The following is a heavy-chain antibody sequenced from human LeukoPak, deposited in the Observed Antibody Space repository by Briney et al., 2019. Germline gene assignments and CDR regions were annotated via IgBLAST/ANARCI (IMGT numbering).Heavy chain of an antibody. CDR1: GFTFDDYG. V-gene: IGHV3-20*04. CDR2: INWNGAGT. J-gene: IGHJ4*02. CDR3: ARALRRYKYDYPSPDY. Sequence: GGSLRLSCATSGFTFDDYGMSWVRQAPGKGLEWVSGINWNGAGTGYADSVKGRFTISRDNAKNSLHLQMNSLRAEDTALYYCARALRRYKYDYPSPDYWGQGTLVTVSS. D-gene: IGHD3-16*01.